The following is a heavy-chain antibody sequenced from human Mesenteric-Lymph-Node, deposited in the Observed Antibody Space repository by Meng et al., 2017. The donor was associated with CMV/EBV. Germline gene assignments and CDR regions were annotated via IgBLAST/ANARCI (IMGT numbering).Heavy chain of an antibody. V-gene: IGHV3-74*01. CDR1: GFIFSSHG. J-gene: IGHJ4*02. D-gene: IGHD3-9*01. CDR3: ARDSPYFGSDLDY. CDR2: INSDGSTT. Sequence: GGSLRLSCAASGFIFSSHGMSWVRQAPGKGLVWVSRINSDGSTTNYAGSVKGRFTISRDNAKNTLYLQMNSLRAEDTAVYYCARDSPYFGSDLDYWGQGTLVTVSS.